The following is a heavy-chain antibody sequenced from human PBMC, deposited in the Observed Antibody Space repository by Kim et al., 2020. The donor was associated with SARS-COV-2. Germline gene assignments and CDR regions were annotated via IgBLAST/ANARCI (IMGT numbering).Heavy chain of an antibody. V-gene: IGHV3-13*01. J-gene: IGHJ6*02. CDR2: IGTAGDT. CDR1: GFTFSSYD. CDR3: ARAQTVYDILTGYYPAGMDV. Sequence: GGSLRLSCAASGFTFSSYDMHWVRQATGKGLEWVSAIGTAGDTYYPGSVKGRFTISRENAKNSLYLQMNSLRAGDTAVYYCARAQTVYDILTGYYPAGMDVWGQGTTVTFSS. D-gene: IGHD3-9*01.